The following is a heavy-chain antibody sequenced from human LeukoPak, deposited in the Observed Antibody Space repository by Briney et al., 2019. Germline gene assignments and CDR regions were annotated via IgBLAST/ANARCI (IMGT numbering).Heavy chain of an antibody. J-gene: IGHJ6*02. CDR1: GFTFSTYW. V-gene: IGHV3-74*01. CDR3: AKSAIYYGSRSYYLDV. Sequence: GGSLRLSCAASGFTFSTYWMHWVRQAPGRGLVWVSRINSDGGTTDYADSVKGRFTISRDNAKNTLYLQMNSLRAEDTAVYYCAKSAIYYGSRSYYLDVWGQGTTVTVSS. CDR2: INSDGGTT. D-gene: IGHD3-10*01.